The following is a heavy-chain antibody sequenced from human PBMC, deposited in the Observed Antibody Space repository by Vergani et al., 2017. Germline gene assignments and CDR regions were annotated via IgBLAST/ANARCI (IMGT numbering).Heavy chain of an antibody. J-gene: IGHJ4*02. V-gene: IGHV1-46*03. CDR3: ARGYYSILTGYRY. D-gene: IGHD3-9*01. CDR2: INPSGGHT. CDR1: GYTFSNYY. Sequence: QVQVVQSGAEVKKSGASVKVSCKTSGYTFSNYYMHWVRQAPGQGLEWMGIINPSGGHTNYAQKFQGRVTMTRDTSTSTVYMELSSLRSEDTAIYYCARGYYSILTGYRYLGQGTLVTVPA.